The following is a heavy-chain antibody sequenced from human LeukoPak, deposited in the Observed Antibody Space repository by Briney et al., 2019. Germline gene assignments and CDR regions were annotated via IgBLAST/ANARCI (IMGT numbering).Heavy chain of an antibody. D-gene: IGHD1-14*01. V-gene: IGHV3-11*01. Sequence: GGSLRLSCAASGFTFSDYYMSWIRQAPGKGLEWVSYISSSGSTIYYADSVKGRFTICRDNAKNSLYLQMNSLRAEDTAVYYCARDLTPETFDYWGQGTLVTVSS. CDR1: GFTFSDYY. CDR2: ISSSGSTI. J-gene: IGHJ4*02. CDR3: ARDLTPETFDY.